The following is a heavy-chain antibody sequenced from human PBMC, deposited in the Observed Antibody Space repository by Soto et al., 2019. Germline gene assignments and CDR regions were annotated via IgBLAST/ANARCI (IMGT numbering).Heavy chain of an antibody. CDR1: GYTLTELS. D-gene: IGHD3-22*01. V-gene: IGHV1-24*01. CDR2: FDPEDGDA. J-gene: IGHJ4*02. CDR3: ATDQVQDYDSSGTMAY. Sequence: ASVKVSCKVSGYTLTELSMHWVRQAPGKGLEWMGGFDPEDGDAIYAQKFQGRVTMTEDTSTDTAYMELSSLRSEDTAVYYCATDQVQDYDSSGTMAYWGQGTLVTVSS.